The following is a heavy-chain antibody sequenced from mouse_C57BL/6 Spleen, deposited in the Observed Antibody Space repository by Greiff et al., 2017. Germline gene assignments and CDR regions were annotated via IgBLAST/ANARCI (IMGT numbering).Heavy chain of an antibody. J-gene: IGHJ2*01. Sequence: QVQLQQSGPELVKPGASVKISCKASGYAFSSSWMNWVKQRPGKGLEWIGRIYPGDGDTNYNGKFKGKATLTADKSSSTAYMQLSSLTSEDSAVYFCAREDGNLDYWGQGTTLTVSS. CDR3: AREDGNLDY. CDR2: IYPGDGDT. V-gene: IGHV1-82*01. D-gene: IGHD2-1*01. CDR1: GYAFSSSW.